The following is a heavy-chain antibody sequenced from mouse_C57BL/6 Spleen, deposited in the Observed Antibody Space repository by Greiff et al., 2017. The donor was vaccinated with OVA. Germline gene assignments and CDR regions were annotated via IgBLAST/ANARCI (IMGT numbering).Heavy chain of an antibody. Sequence: QVQLKQPGTELVKPGASVKLSCKASGYTFTSYWMHWVKQRPGQGLEWIGNINPSNGGTNYNEKFKSKATLTVDKSSSTAYMQLSSLTSEDSAVYYCAREGAYYYGSRGWFAYWGQGTLVTVSA. CDR2: INPSNGGT. CDR1: GYTFTSYW. V-gene: IGHV1-53*01. D-gene: IGHD1-1*01. J-gene: IGHJ3*01. CDR3: AREGAYYYGSRGWFAY.